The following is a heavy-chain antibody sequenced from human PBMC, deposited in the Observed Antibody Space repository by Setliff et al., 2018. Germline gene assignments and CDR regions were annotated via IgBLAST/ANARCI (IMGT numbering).Heavy chain of an antibody. CDR2: IIPIFGTA. CDR1: GYTVTSYG. D-gene: IGHD2-21*01. CDR3: ARAPAGGGDFYFDY. V-gene: IGHV1-69*05. Sequence: SVKVSCKASGYTVTSYGISWVRQAPGQGLEWMGGIIPIFGTANYAQKFQGRVTITTDESTSTAYMELSSLRSEDTAVYHCARAPAGGGDFYFDYWGQGTLVTVSS. J-gene: IGHJ4*02.